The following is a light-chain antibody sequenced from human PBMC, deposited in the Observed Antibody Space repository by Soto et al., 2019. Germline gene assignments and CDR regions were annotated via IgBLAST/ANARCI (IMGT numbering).Light chain of an antibody. V-gene: IGKV3-20*01. CDR1: QSVSSSY. Sequence: IVMTQSPGTLSLSPGERATLSCRASQSVSSSYLAWYQQKPGQAPRLLIYGASSRATGIPDRFSGSGSGTDFTLTISRLEPEDFAVYYCQQYGSSPKFGQGTKVDIK. CDR2: GAS. CDR3: QQYGSSPK. J-gene: IGKJ1*01.